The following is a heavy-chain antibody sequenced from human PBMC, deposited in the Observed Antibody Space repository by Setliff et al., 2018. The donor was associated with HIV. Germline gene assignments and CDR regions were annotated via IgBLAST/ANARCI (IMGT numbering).Heavy chain of an antibody. CDR2: VYISGST. CDR3: ARQGLTMFPGGGVPAPILYYFDF. CDR1: GGSISSYY. V-gene: IGHV4-4*07. J-gene: IGHJ4*02. D-gene: IGHD3-10*01. Sequence: PSETLSLTCTVSGGSISSYYWSWIRQPAGKGLEWIGRVYISGSTNYSPSLRSRVTISVDNSKNQFSLNLSSVTAADTAVYYCARQGLTMFPGGGVPAPILYYFDFWGQGILVTVSS.